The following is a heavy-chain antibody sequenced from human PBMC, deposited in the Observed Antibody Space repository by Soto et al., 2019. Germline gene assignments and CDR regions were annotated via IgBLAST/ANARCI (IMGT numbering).Heavy chain of an antibody. CDR2: INPGGGRT. Sequence: SQASRYIFSSHCIYWVRQAPGQGLQWMGIINPGGGRTAYAQKFQGRVTLTRDMSTSTVYMELTSLTYDDTAVYYCARDVSGPGATYVMDVWGQGTTVTVSS. CDR1: RYIFSSHC. CDR3: ARDVSGPGATYVMDV. D-gene: IGHD2-2*01. J-gene: IGHJ6*02. V-gene: IGHV1-46*01.